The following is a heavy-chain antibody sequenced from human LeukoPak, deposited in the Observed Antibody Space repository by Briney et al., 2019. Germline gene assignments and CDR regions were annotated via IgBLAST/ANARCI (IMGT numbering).Heavy chain of an antibody. Sequence: SQTLSLTCTVSGGSISSGGYYWRWIRQHPGKGLEWIGYIYYSGNTYYNPSLKSRVTISVDTSKNQFSLNLSSVTAADTAVYYCARGVMLHASFDWFDPWGQGTLVTVSS. CDR1: GGSISSGGYY. CDR3: ARGVMLHASFDWFDP. D-gene: IGHD2-8*01. CDR2: IYYSGNT. J-gene: IGHJ5*02. V-gene: IGHV4-31*03.